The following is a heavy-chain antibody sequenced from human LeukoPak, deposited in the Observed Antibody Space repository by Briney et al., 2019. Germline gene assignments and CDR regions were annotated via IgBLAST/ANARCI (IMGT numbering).Heavy chain of an antibody. CDR1: GYSFTSYW. CDR2: IYPGDSDT. J-gene: IGHJ4*02. D-gene: IGHD4-23*01. V-gene: IGHV5-51*01. Sequence: NAGESLKISCKGSGYSFTSYWIGWVRQMPGKGLEWMGIIYPGDSDTRYSPSFQGQVTISADKSISTAYLQWSSLKASDTAMHYCARHTSYGGNRPLNYWGQGTLVTVSS. CDR3: ARHTSYGGNRPLNY.